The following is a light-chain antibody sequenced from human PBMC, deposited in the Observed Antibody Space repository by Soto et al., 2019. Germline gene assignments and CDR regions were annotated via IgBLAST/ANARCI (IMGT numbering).Light chain of an antibody. Sequence: QSVVTQPASVSGSPGQSITISCTGTSSDVGGYNYVSWFQQHPGKAPKLKIYEVSNRPSGVSNRFSGSKSGNTASLTISELQAEDEADYYCTSFTTISTWVFGGGTKVTVL. V-gene: IGLV2-14*01. J-gene: IGLJ3*02. CDR1: SSDVGGYNY. CDR3: TSFTTISTWV. CDR2: EVS.